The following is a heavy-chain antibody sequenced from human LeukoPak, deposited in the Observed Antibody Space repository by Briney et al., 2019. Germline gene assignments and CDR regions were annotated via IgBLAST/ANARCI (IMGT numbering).Heavy chain of an antibody. D-gene: IGHD3-10*01. CDR3: ARVGYYYGSAISSYYYYVDV. CDR2: IYYSGST. Sequence: PSETLSLTCTVSGGSISSYYWSWIRRPPGKGLEWIGYIYYSGSTTYNPSLKGRVTISVDMSKNQFSLKLTSVTAADTAVYYCARVGYYYGSAISSYYYYVDVWGKGTTVTVSS. V-gene: IGHV4-59*01. J-gene: IGHJ6*03. CDR1: GGSISSYY.